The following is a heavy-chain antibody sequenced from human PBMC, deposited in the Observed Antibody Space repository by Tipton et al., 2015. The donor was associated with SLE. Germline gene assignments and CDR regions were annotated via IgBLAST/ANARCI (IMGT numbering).Heavy chain of an antibody. Sequence: TLSLTCTVSGGSISSASYYWNWIRQPAGKGLEWIGRIFTSGYTDYNPSLNRRVTISVDASKNQFSLRMASVTAADTAVYYCARDGGAAAENYNYHMDVWGIGTTVTVSS. CDR2: IFTSGYT. D-gene: IGHD6-13*01. CDR3: ARDGGAAAENYNYHMDV. CDR1: GGSISSASYY. V-gene: IGHV4-61*02. J-gene: IGHJ6*03.